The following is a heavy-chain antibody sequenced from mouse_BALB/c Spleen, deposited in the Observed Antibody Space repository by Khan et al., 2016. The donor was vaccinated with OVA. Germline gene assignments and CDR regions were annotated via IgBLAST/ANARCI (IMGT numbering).Heavy chain of an antibody. V-gene: IGHV5-6*01. Sequence: EVELVESGGDLVEPGGSLKLSCAASGFTFSSYGMSWVRQTPDKRLVWVATISTGGHYTYYPDSVRGRFTISRDNAKNTLYLQMTSLKSEDTAMFYCERLAYYYDSEGLAYWGQGTLVTVSA. CDR2: ISTGGHYT. J-gene: IGHJ3*01. CDR3: ERLAYYYDSEGLAY. CDR1: GFTFSSYG. D-gene: IGHD1-1*01.